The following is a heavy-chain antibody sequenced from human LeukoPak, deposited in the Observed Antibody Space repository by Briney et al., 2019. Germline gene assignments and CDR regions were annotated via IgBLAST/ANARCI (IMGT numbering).Heavy chain of an antibody. V-gene: IGHV4-4*02. CDR2: IYHSGST. Sequence: SETLSLTCAVSGGSISSSNWWSWVRQPPGKGLEWIGEIYHSGSTNYNPSLKSRVTISVDKSKNQFSLKLSSVTAADTAVYYCASTQKKPYYFDYWGQGTLVTVSS. J-gene: IGHJ4*02. CDR1: GGSISSSNW. CDR3: ASTQKKPYYFDY.